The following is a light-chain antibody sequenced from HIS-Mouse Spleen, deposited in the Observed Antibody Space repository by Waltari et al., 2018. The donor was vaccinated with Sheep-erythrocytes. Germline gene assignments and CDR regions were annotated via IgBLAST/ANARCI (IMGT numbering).Light chain of an antibody. CDR2: QDI. CDR1: KLGDKY. V-gene: IGLV3-1*01. J-gene: IGLJ3*02. Sequence: SYELTQPPSVSVSPGQTASITCSGDKLGDKYACWYQQKPGQSPVLVIYQDIKRPSGIPERFSGSNSGNTATLTISGTQAMDEADYYCCSYAGSSTPWVFGGGTKLTVL. CDR3: CSYAGSSTPWV.